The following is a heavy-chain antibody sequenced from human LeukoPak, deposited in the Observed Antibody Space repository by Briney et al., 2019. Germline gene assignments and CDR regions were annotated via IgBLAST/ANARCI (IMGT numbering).Heavy chain of an antibody. CDR2: IYYSGST. Sequence: SETLSLTCTVSGYSISSYYWSWIRQPPGKGLEWIGYIYYSGSTNYNPSLKSRVTISVDTSKNQFSLKLSSVTAADTAVYYCARVGSTSPNRYYYYGMDVWGQGTTVTVSS. V-gene: IGHV4-59*01. CDR1: GYSISSYY. D-gene: IGHD2-2*01. CDR3: ARVGSTSPNRYYYYGMDV. J-gene: IGHJ6*02.